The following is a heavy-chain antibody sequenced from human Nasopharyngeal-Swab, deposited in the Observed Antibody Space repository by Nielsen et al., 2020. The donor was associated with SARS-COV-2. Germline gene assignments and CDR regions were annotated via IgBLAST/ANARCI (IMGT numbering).Heavy chain of an antibody. V-gene: IGHV3-23*01. J-gene: IGHJ4*02. CDR1: GFTFSSYS. CDR3: AKRAEGGCGGDCYLDY. D-gene: IGHD2-21*02. CDR2: ISDDEST. Sequence: GESLKNSCAASGFTFSSYSMSWARQAPGKGLEWVSGISDDESTYYADSVKGRFTISRDNSKNTLYLQMNSLRGEDTAVYYCAKRAEGGCGGDCYLDYWGQGTLVTVSS.